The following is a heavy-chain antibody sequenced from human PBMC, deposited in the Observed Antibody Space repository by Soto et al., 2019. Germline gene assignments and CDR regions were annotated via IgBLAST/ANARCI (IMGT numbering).Heavy chain of an antibody. D-gene: IGHD3-10*01. CDR1: GYTLTELS. J-gene: IGHJ5*02. CDR2: FDPEDGET. V-gene: IGHV1-24*01. Sequence: ASVKVSCKVSGYTLTELSMHWVRQAPGKGLEWMGGFDPEDGETIYAQKFQGRVTMTEGTSTDHAYMELRSLRSEDTAVYYCATYYGSGSYYNWFDPWGQGTLVTVSS. CDR3: ATYYGSGSYYNWFDP.